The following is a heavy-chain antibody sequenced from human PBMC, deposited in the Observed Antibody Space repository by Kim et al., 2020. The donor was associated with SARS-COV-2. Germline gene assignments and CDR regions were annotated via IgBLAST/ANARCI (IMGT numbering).Heavy chain of an antibody. D-gene: IGHD6-19*01. J-gene: IGHJ5*02. CDR3: ARERIAVARSLGGVENWFDP. CDR2: TYYRSKWYN. V-gene: IGHV6-1*01. Sequence: SQTLSLTCAISGDSVSSNSAAWNWIRQSPSRGLEWLGRTYYRSKWYNDYAVSVKSRITINPDTSKNQFSLQLNSVTPEDTAVYYCARERIAVARSLGGVENWFDPWGQGTLVTVSS. CDR1: GDSVSSNSAA.